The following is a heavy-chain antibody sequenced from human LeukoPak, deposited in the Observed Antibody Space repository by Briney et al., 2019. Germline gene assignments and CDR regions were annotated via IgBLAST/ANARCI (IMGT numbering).Heavy chain of an antibody. CDR3: AREVYYGSGTDMGADAYDI. Sequence: PSETLSLTCTVSGGSISSYYWSWIRQPPGKGLEWIGYIYYSGSTNYNPSLKSRVTISVDTSKNQFSLKLSSVTAADTAVYYRAREVYYGSGTDMGADAYDIWGQGTMVTVSS. J-gene: IGHJ3*02. CDR2: IYYSGST. CDR1: GGSISSYY. V-gene: IGHV4-59*01. D-gene: IGHD3-10*01.